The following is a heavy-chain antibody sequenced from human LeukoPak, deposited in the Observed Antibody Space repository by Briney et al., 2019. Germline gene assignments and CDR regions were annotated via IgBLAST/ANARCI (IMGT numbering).Heavy chain of an antibody. J-gene: IGHJ4*02. CDR1: GYRFTSYW. V-gene: IGHV5-51*01. D-gene: IGHD3-9*01. CDR2: IYPGDSDT. CDR3: ARTDFWSGYYPTYYDILTGYFDY. Sequence: GESLKISCKGSGYRFTSYWIGWVRPMPGKGLEWMGIIYPGDSDTRYSPSFQGQVTISADKSISTAYLQWSSLKASDTAMYYCARTDFWSGYYPTYYDILTGYFDYWGQGTLVTVSS.